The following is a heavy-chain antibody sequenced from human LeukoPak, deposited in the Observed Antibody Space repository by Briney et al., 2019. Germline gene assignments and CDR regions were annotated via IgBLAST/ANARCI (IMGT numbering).Heavy chain of an antibody. D-gene: IGHD2-21*02. V-gene: IGHV1-8*01. CDR3: AREKCGGDCYSGDFDY. CDR1: GYTFTSYD. J-gene: IGHJ4*02. CDR2: MNPNSGNT. Sequence: ASVKVSCKASGYTFTSYDINWVRQATGQGLEWMGWMNPNSGNTGYAQKFQGGVTMTRNTSISTAYMELSSLRSEDTAVYYCAREKCGGDCYSGDFDYWGQGTLVTVSS.